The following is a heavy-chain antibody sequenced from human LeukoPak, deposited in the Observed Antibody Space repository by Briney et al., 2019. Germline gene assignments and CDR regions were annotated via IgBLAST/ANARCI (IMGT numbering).Heavy chain of an antibody. CDR3: ASFAWGVDAFDI. J-gene: IGHJ3*02. Sequence: ASVKVSCKASGYTFTGYHMHWVRQAPGQGLEWMGWINPNSGGTNYAQKFQGRVTMTRDTSISTAYMELSRLRSDDTAVYYCASFAWGVDAFDIWGQGTMVTVSS. CDR1: GYTFTGYH. V-gene: IGHV1-2*02. CDR2: INPNSGGT. D-gene: IGHD3-16*01.